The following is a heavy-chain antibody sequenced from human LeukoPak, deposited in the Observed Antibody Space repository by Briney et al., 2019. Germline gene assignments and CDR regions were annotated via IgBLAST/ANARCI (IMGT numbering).Heavy chain of an antibody. CDR1: GFTFTAYA. CDR2: IHDDGRVT. Sequence: GGSLRLSCAASGFTFTAYAMTWFRQTPGKGLEWVANIHDDGRVTNYVDSVKGRFTISRDNARNSVYLKLNSLRAEDTALYYCARGRGWVDHWGQGTLVTVSS. CDR3: ARGRGWVDH. D-gene: IGHD3-16*01. V-gene: IGHV3-7*01. J-gene: IGHJ4*02.